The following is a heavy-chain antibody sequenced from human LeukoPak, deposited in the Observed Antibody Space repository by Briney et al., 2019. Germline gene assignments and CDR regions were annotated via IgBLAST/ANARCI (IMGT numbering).Heavy chain of an antibody. Sequence: GRSLRLSCAASGFTFSTYGMHWVRQAPGKGLEXXXXISYDGSKKXXXXSXXXRFTLSRDNPKSTLYLQMNSLRAEDTAVYYCAKTPRNIAARQSYFDYWGQGALVTVSS. CDR3: AKTPRNIAARQSYFDY. J-gene: IGHJ4*02. CDR1: GFTFSTYG. D-gene: IGHD6-6*01. V-gene: IGHV3-30*18. CDR2: ISYDGSKK.